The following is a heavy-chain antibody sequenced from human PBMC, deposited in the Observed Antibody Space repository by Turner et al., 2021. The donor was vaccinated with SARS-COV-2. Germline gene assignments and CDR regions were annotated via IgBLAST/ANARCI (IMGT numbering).Heavy chain of an antibody. J-gene: IGHJ5*02. CDR1: GGSISSSSYY. CDR2: IYYSGST. D-gene: IGHD6-13*01. Sequence: QLQLQESGPGLVKPSETLSLTCTVSGGSISSSSYYWGWIRQPPGKGLEWIGGIYYSGSTDYNPSLKSRFTISVDTSKNHFSLKLSSVTAADTALYYCARHWEVAAAAYLARFDPWGQGTLVTVSS. V-gene: IGHV4-39*01. CDR3: ARHWEVAAAAYLARFDP.